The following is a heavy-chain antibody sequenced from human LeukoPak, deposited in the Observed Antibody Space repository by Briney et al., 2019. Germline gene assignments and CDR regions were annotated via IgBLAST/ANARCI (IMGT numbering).Heavy chain of an antibody. CDR2: ITSSSSSM. D-gene: IGHD7-27*01. J-gene: IGHJ4*02. CDR1: GFTVSSNY. V-gene: IGHV3-21*01. Sequence: GGSLRLSCAASGFTVSSNYMSWVRQAPGKGLEWVSSITSSSSSMYSADSVKGRLTISRDNAKNSLYLQMNSLRAEDTAVYYCARDLAWGGYWGQGTLVTVSS. CDR3: ARDLAWGGY.